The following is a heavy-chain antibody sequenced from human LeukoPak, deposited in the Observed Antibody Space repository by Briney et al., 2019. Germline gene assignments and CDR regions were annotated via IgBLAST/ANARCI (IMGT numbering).Heavy chain of an antibody. CDR1: GYTFTSYY. CDR3: ARRAGAFDY. V-gene: IGHV1-46*01. D-gene: IGHD1-26*01. CDR2: INPSGGST. Sequence: ASVNVSCKASGYTFTSYYMHWVRQAPGQGLEWMGIINPSGGSTSYAQKFQGRVTMTRDTFTSTVYMELSSLRSEDTAVYYWARRAGAFDYWGAGTQGTVSS. J-gene: IGHJ4*02.